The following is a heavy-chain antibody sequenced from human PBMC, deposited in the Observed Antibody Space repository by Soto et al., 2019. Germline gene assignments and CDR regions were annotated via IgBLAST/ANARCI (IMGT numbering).Heavy chain of an antibody. CDR2: INPKSGGT. CDR1: GYSFTDYH. V-gene: IGHV1-2*04. D-gene: IGHD2-8*01. CDR3: ARGDSTDCSNGVCSFFYNREMDV. J-gene: IGHJ6*02. Sequence: ASVKVSCKASGYSFTDYHIHWVRQAPGQGLEWLGRINPKSGGTSTAQKFQGWVTMTTDTSISTASMELTRLTSDDTAIYYCARGDSTDCSNGVCSFFYNREMDVSGQGITVTV.